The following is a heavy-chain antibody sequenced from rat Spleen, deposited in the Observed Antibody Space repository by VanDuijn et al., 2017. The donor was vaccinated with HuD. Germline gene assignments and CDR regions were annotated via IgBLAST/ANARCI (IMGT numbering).Heavy chain of an antibody. J-gene: IGHJ3*01. D-gene: IGHD1-6*01. V-gene: IGHV5-7*01. CDR3: ASGLYNWFTY. CDR2: ITYDGSNT. CDR1: EFTFSDYA. Sequence: EVQLVESGGGLVRPGRSLKLSCAASEFTFSDYAMAWVRQSPKKGLEWVATITYDGSNTYYRDSEKGRFTISRDNAKSTLYLQMDSLRSEDTATYYCASGLYNWFTYWGQGTLVTVSS.